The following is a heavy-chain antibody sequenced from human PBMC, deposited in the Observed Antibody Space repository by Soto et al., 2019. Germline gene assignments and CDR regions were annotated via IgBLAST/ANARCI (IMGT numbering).Heavy chain of an antibody. CDR3: ARHAISSGWYPYFDY. Sequence: GECRKVSGRGSGKGSGKIWVAGVRQMNGKGLEGVGRIDPSDSYTNYCPSFQGHVTISTDKSISTAYLLWSSLKASDTAMYYCARHAISSGWYPYFDYSGQRTPVTVSS. J-gene: IGHJ4*02. CDR2: IDPSDSYT. D-gene: IGHD6-19*01. V-gene: IGHV5-10-1*01. CDR1: GKGSGKIW.